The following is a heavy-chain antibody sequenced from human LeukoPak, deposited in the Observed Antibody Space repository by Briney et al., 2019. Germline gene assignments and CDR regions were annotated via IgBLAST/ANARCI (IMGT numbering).Heavy chain of an antibody. D-gene: IGHD6-13*01. CDR2: ISGSGTNT. CDR1: GFTFSSYE. J-gene: IGHJ4*02. Sequence: PGGSLRLSCAASGFTFSSYEMNWVRQAPGKGLEWVSGISGSGTNTYYADSVKGRFTISRDNSKNTLYMQMNSLRAEDTAVYYCARGSGGIAAAGGFDYWGQGTLVTVSS. CDR3: ARGSGGIAAAGGFDY. V-gene: IGHV3-23*01.